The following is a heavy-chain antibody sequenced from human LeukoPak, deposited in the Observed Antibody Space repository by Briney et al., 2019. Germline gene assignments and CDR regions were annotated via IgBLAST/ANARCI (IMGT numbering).Heavy chain of an antibody. CDR2: ISGSGGHT. V-gene: IGHV3-23*01. Sequence: SGGSLRLSCAASGFTFSSYTMSWVRQAPGKGLEWVSAISGSGGHTYYADAVKGRFTISRDNSKNTLYLQMNSLRAEDTAVYYCAKLIRVSPPPDAFDIWGQGTMVTVSS. CDR1: GFTFSSYT. D-gene: IGHD6-13*01. J-gene: IGHJ3*02. CDR3: AKLIRVSPPPDAFDI.